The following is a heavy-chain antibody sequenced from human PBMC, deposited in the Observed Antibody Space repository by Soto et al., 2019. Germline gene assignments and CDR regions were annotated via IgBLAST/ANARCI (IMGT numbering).Heavy chain of an antibody. V-gene: IGHV3-66*01. CDR3: ARDPGYSGYDRWFDP. Sequence: GGSLRLSCAASGFTVSSNYMSWVRQAPGKGLEWVSVIYSGGSTYYADSVKGRFTISRDNSKNTLYLQMNSLRAEDTAVYYCARDPGYSGYDRWFDPWGQGTLVTVSS. J-gene: IGHJ5*02. CDR1: GFTVSSNY. D-gene: IGHD5-12*01. CDR2: IYSGGST.